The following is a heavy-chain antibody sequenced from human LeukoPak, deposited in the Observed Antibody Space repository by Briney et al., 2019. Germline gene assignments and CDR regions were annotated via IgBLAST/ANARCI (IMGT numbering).Heavy chain of an antibody. D-gene: IGHD6-19*01. V-gene: IGHV3-48*03. J-gene: IGHJ4*02. Sequence: TGGSLRLSCAASGFSISTFEMNWVRQAPAKGLEWVSYISDSGSAIQHADSVRGRFAISRDNAKNSLNLEMHSLRVEDTAVYYCATKVAGTSHFSYWGQGTLVTVSS. CDR1: GFSISTFE. CDR3: ATKVAGTSHFSY. CDR2: ISDSGSAI.